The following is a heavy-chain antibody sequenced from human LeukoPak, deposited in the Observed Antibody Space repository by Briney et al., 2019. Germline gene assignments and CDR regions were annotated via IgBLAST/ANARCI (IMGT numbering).Heavy chain of an antibody. CDR3: ARAGSGFDI. D-gene: IGHD3-10*01. V-gene: IGHV5-51*01. CDR1: GYRFISYW. Sequence: GESLQISCKASGYRFISYWIGWVRQMPGKGLEWMGIIYPSDSDTRYSPSFQGQVTISADKSISTAYLQWSSLKASDTAVYYCARAGSGFDIWGQGTMVTVSS. J-gene: IGHJ3*02. CDR2: IYPSDSDT.